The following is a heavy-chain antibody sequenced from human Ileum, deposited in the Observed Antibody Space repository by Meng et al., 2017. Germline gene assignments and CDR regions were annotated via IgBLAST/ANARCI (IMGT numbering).Heavy chain of an antibody. CDR3: AREKGSSGRAGCFDS. V-gene: IGHV3-30*16. D-gene: IGHD6-19*01. Sequence: GESLKISCAASGVTLIDSVMHWVRQAPGRGLEWVAVISVDGNYKQYADSVKGRFTISKDNSKNTLHLQMDSLRNEDTAVYYCAREKGSSGRAGCFDSWGQGTVVTVSS. CDR1: GVTLIDSV. CDR2: ISVDGNYK. J-gene: IGHJ5*01.